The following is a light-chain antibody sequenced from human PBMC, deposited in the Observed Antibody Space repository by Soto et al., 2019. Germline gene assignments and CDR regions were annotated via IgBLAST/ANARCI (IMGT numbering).Light chain of an antibody. CDR3: QQYNTYS. CDR2: DAS. V-gene: IGKV1-5*01. Sequence: VQMTQSPSTLSASVGDRVTITCRASQSVSSWLSWYQQKPGKAPKVLIYDASSLESGVPSRFSGSGSGTEFTLTISSLQPDDFATYYCQQYNTYSFGQGTKVDIK. CDR1: QSVSSW. J-gene: IGKJ1*01.